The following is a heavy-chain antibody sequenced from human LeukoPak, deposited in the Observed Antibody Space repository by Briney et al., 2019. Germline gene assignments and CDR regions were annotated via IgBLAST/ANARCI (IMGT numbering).Heavy chain of an antibody. CDR3: ARDATCYGVGSTAIAVARTAGGYYYYGMDV. J-gene: IGHJ6*02. CDR1: GFTFSDYY. V-gene: IGHV3-11*01. Sequence: GGSLRLSCAASGFTFSDYYMSWIRQAPGKGLEWVSYISSSCSTIYYADSVKGRFTISRDNAKNSLYLQMNRLRAEDTAVYYCARDATCYGVGSTAIAVARTAGGYYYYGMDVWGQGTTVTVSS. D-gene: IGHD6-19*01. CDR2: ISSSCSTI.